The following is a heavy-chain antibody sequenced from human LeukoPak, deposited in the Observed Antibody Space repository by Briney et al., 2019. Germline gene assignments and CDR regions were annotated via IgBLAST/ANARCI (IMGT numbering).Heavy chain of an antibody. CDR2: ISGSGGST. CDR3: SRNRGSGGFYFDY. D-gene: IGHD3-16*01. J-gene: IGHJ4*02. CDR1: GFTFSTYA. Sequence: PGGSLRLSCAASGFTFSTYAMSWVRQAPGKGLEWVSAISGSGGSTSYADSVKGRFTISRDNSKSTLYLQMNSLRAEDTAVYYCSRNRGSGGFYFDYWGQGTQVTASS. V-gene: IGHV3-23*01.